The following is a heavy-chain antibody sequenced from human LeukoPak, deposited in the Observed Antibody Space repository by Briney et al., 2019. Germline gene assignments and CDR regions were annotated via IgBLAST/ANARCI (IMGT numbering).Heavy chain of an antibody. CDR2: IIPIFGTA. Sequence: GASVKVSCKASGYTVTSYAMNWVRQAPGQGLEWMGGIIPIFGTANYAQKFQGRVTITTDESTSTAYMELSSLRSEDTAVYYCARDGGYYDSSGYTLDYWGQGTLVTVSS. CDR1: GYTVTSYA. CDR3: ARDGGYYDSSGYTLDY. J-gene: IGHJ4*02. V-gene: IGHV1-69*05. D-gene: IGHD3-22*01.